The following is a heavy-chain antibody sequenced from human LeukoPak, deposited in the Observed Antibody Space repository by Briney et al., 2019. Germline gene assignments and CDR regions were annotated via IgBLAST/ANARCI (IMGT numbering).Heavy chain of an antibody. Sequence: SETLSLTCTVSGGSISSYYWSWIRQPAGKGLEWIGRIYTSGSTNYNPSLKSRVTMSVDTSKNQFPLKLSSVTAADTAVYYCARDSNGNSGWYIWAAFDPWGQGTLVTVSS. CDR2: IYTSGST. V-gene: IGHV4-4*07. CDR1: GGSISSYY. J-gene: IGHJ5*02. CDR3: ARDSNGNSGWYIWAAFDP. D-gene: IGHD6-19*01.